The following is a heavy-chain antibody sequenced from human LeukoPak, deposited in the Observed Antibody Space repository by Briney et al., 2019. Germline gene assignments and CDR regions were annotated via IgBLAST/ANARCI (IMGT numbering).Heavy chain of an antibody. D-gene: IGHD2-2*01. V-gene: IGHV3-30*18. J-gene: IGHJ6*02. CDR3: AKGDIVVVPAASAIRSPYYYYGMDV. Sequence: GGSLRLSCAASGFTFSSYGMHWVRQAPGKGLEWVAVISYDGSNKYYADSVKGRFTISRDNSKNTLYLQMNSLRAEDTAVYYCAKGDIVVVPAASAIRSPYYYYGMDVWGQGTTVTVSS. CDR2: ISYDGSNK. CDR1: GFTFSSYG.